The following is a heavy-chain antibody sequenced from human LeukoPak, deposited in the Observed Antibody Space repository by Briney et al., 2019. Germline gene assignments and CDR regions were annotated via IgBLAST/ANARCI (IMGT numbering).Heavy chain of an antibody. J-gene: IGHJ5*02. D-gene: IGHD3-3*01. CDR1: GSTFSSYA. Sequence: PGGSLRLSCAASGSTFSSYAMSWVRQAPGKGLEWVSAISGSGGSTYYADSVKGRFTISRDNSKNTLYLQMNSLRAEDTAVYYCAKDARDPYYDFWSGYYDWFDPWGQGTLVTVSS. V-gene: IGHV3-23*01. CDR3: AKDARDPYYDFWSGYYDWFDP. CDR2: ISGSGGST.